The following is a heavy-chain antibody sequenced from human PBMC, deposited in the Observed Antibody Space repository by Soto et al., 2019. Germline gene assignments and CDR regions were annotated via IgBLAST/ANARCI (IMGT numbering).Heavy chain of an antibody. CDR2: LTPGGETT. D-gene: IGHD2-21*02. CDR3: AKAVPPFVVVTASDY. CDR1: GFIFSSYA. J-gene: IGHJ4*02. V-gene: IGHV3-23*01. Sequence: GSLRLSCEASGFIFSSYAMTWVRQAPGKGLEWVSALTPGGETTYYADSVKGRFTISRDNSKNTLYLQINSLRAEDTAVYYCAKAVPPFVVVTASDYWGQGTLVTVSS.